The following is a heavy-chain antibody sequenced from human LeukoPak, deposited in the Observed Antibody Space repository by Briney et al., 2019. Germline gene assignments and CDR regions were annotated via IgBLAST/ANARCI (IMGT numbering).Heavy chain of an antibody. D-gene: IGHD3-22*01. J-gene: IGHJ4*02. CDR2: ISGSGGST. Sequence: PGGSLRLSCAASGFTFSSYAMSWVRQAPGKGLEWVSAISGSGGSTYYADSVKGRFTISRDNSKNTLYLQMNSLRAEDTAVYYCAKILRNYYYDSSGRVDYWGQGTLVTVSS. CDR1: GFTFSSYA. CDR3: AKILRNYYYDSSGRVDY. V-gene: IGHV3-23*01.